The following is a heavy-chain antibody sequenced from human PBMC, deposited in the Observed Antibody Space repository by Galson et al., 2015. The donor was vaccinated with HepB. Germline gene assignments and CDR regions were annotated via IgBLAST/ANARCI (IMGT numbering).Heavy chain of an antibody. CDR1: GYTFRDFY. D-gene: IGHD3-22*01. J-gene: IGHJ3*02. V-gene: IGHV1-2*06. CDR2: INPINGDT. Sequence: SVKVSCKASGYTFRDFYIHWVRQAPGKGLQWMGRINPINGDTNYAQKFHGRVTMTRDTSISTAYMEVTSLRYDDTAVYYCARRLYDMDAFDIWGQGTIVTVSS. CDR3: ARRLYDMDAFDI.